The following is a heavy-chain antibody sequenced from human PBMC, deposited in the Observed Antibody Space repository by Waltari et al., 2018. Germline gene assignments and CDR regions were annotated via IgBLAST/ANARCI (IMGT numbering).Heavy chain of an antibody. D-gene: IGHD6-19*01. J-gene: IGHJ4*02. Sequence: EVQLVESGGGLVKPGGSLRLSCAASGFTFSSYSMNWVRQAPGKGLVWVSAIGSSSSYIDYADSVKGRFTISRDNAKNSLYLQMSSLRAEDTAVYYCAREVAASNDYWGQGTLVTVSS. CDR3: AREVAASNDY. V-gene: IGHV3-21*01. CDR1: GFTFSSYS. CDR2: IGSSSSYI.